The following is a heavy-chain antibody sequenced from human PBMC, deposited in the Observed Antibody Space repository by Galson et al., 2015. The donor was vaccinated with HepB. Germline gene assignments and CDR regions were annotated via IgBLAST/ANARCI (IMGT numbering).Heavy chain of an antibody. CDR2: INPSGGST. J-gene: IGHJ3*02. V-gene: IGHV1-46*01. CDR3: AREGYCSSTSCPSGDAFDI. CDR1: GYTFTSYY. D-gene: IGHD2-2*01. Sequence: SVKVSCKASGYTFTSYYMHWVRQAPGQGLEWMGIINPSGGSTSDAQKFQGRVTMTRATSTSTVYMELSSLSSEDTAVYYCAREGYCSSTSCPSGDAFDIWGQGTMVTVSS.